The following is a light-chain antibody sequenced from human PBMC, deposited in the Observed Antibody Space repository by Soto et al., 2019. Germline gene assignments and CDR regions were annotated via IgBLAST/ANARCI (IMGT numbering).Light chain of an antibody. Sequence: QSVLTQPPSASGTPGQRVTISCSGSSSNIGSYSVYWFHQLPGTAPKLLIFSNDQRPSGVPDRFSGSKSGTSASLAISGLRSEDEAVYYCAAWDDSLSGSWVFGGGTKLTVL. J-gene: IGLJ3*02. V-gene: IGLV1-47*01. CDR1: SSNIGSYS. CDR2: SND. CDR3: AAWDDSLSGSWV.